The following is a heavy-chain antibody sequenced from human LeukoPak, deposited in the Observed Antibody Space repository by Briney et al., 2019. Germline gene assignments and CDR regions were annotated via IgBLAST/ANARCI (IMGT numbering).Heavy chain of an antibody. D-gene: IGHD6-13*01. CDR1: GFTFSSYS. Sequence: GGSLRLSCAASGFTFSSYSMNWVRQAPGKGLEWVSSISSSSSYIYYADSVKGRFTISRDDAKNSLYLQMNSLRAEDTAVYYCAREYELVRSSYYYYYYMDVWGKGTTVTVSS. V-gene: IGHV3-21*01. CDR3: AREYELVRSSYYYYYYMDV. CDR2: ISSSSSYI. J-gene: IGHJ6*03.